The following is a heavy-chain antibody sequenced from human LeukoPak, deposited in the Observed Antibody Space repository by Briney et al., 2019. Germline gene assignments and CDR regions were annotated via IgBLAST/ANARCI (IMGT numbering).Heavy chain of an antibody. CDR1: GFTFSDYY. CDR2: ISTSGSTI. V-gene: IGHV3-11*01. Sequence: GGSLRLSCAASGFTFSDYYMSWVRQAPGKGLEWVSYISTSGSTIYYAQSVKGRFTLTRDTTNSSPYLQLNSLRAEDTAVYYCWREGYGSGSYYYYYYYGMDVWGQGTTVTVSS. CDR3: WREGYGSGSYYYYYYYGMDV. D-gene: IGHD3-10*01. J-gene: IGHJ6*02.